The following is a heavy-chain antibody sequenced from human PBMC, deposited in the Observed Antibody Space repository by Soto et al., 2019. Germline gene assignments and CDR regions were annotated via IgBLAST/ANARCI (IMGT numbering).Heavy chain of an antibody. CDR2: INSDGSST. CDR1: GFTFSSYW. Sequence: EVQLVESGGGLVQPGGSLRLSCAASGFTFSSYWMHWVRQVPGKGLVWVSRINSDGSSTNYADSVKGRFTISRDNAKNTLYLQMNSLRVEDTAVYYCARDLIIVLGDSVSWGQGTQVTVSS. D-gene: IGHD2-21*02. V-gene: IGHV3-74*01. CDR3: ARDLIIVLGDSVS. J-gene: IGHJ5*02.